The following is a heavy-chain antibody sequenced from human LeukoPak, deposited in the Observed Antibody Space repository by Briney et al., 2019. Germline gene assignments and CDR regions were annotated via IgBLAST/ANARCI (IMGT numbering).Heavy chain of an antibody. J-gene: IGHJ4*02. CDR2: INTYNGNT. CDR1: GYSFTSYG. V-gene: IGHV1-18*03. D-gene: IGHD3-22*01. Sequence: ASVKVSCKSSGYSFTSYGISWVRQAPGQGLEWMGWINTYNGNTHSAPKFQDRVTMTTNTSTNTAYMEVRSLTSDDMAVYFCARDAYYYDSSAYYVYYFDYWGQGTLVTVSS. CDR3: ARDAYYYDSSAYYVYYFDY.